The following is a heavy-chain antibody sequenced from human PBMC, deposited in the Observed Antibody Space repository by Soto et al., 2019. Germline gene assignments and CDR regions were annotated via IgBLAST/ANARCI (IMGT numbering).Heavy chain of an antibody. Sequence: VQLLESGGGLVQPGGSLGRSCGASGFTASNYAMTWVRQAPGKGLQWVSTISDSGRSAYYADSVKGRFAISRDNSKNTLFLQMNELRAEYTAVYFCAKDARRTGLVGHWIDWGQRTLVTVSS. CDR2: ISDSGRSA. CDR1: GFTASNYA. D-gene: IGHD2-8*02. CDR3: AKDARRTGLVGHWID. V-gene: IGHV3-23*01. J-gene: IGHJ4*02.